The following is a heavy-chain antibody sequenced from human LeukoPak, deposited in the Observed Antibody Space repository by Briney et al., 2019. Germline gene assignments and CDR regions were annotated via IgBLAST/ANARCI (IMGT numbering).Heavy chain of an antibody. CDR3: ARGGPHCSSTSCTFDY. D-gene: IGHD2-2*01. CDR2: INAGNGNT. J-gene: IGHJ4*02. V-gene: IGHV1-3*01. CDR1: GYTFTSYA. Sequence: GASVKVSCKASGYTFTSYAMHWVRQAPGQRLEWMGWINAGNGNTKYSQKFQGRVTMTRNTSISTAYMELSSLRSEDTAVYYCARGGPHCSSTSCTFDYWGQGTLVTVSS.